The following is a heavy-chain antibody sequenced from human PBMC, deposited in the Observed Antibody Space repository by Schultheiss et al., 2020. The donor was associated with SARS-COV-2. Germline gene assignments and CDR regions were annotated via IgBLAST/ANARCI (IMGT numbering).Heavy chain of an antibody. CDR3: ARAPYSSSWTPFGYYGMDV. CDR1: GFTFSSYT. D-gene: IGHD6-13*01. V-gene: IGHV3-23*01. J-gene: IGHJ6*02. Sequence: GGSLRLSCAAFGFTFSSYTMNWVRQAPGKGLEWVSAISGSGGSTYYADSVKGRFTISRDNSKNTLYLQMNSLRAEDTAVYYCARAPYSSSWTPFGYYGMDVWGQGTTVTVSS. CDR2: ISGSGGST.